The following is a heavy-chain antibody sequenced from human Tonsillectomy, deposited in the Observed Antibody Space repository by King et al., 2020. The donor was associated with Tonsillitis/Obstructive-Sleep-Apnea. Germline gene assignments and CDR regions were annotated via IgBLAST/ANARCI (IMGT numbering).Heavy chain of an antibody. D-gene: IGHD3-3*01. CDR2: ISYDGSNK. CDR3: AKDLGQSGYYDY. CDR1: GFTFRSYG. V-gene: IGHV3-30*18. Sequence: VQLVESGGGVVQPGRSLRLSCAASGFTFRSYGMHWVRQAPGKGLEWVAVISYDGSNKYYADSVKGRFTISRDNSKNTLYLQMNSLRAEDTAVYYCAKDLGQSGYYDYWGQGTLVTVSS. J-gene: IGHJ4*02.